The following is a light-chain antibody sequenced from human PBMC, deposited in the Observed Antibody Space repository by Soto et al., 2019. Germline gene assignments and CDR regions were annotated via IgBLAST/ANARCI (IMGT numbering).Light chain of an antibody. CDR2: AAS. CDR1: QGISSY. J-gene: IGKJ3*01. V-gene: IGKV1-9*01. Sequence: DLQLTQSPSFLSASVGDRVTITCRASQGISSYLAWYQQKPGKAPKLLIYAASTLQSGVPSRFSGSGSGTEFTLTISSLQPEDFATYYCQQLNSYPRGTFGPGTKVDIK. CDR3: QQLNSYPRGT.